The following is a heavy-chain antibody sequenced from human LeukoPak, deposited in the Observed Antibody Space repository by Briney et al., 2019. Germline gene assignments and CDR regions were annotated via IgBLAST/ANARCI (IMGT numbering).Heavy chain of an antibody. CDR2: INPNSGDT. V-gene: IGHV1-2*02. D-gene: IGHD6-6*01. J-gene: IGHJ4*02. CDR1: GYTFTGYY. Sequence: ASVKVSCKASGYTFTGYYIHWVRQAPGQGLEWMGWINPNSGDTKYAQKFQGRVTMTRDTSISTVYIEVSRLTSDDTAVYYCASALYSNSGFDYWGQRTLVTVSS. CDR3: ASALYSNSGFDY.